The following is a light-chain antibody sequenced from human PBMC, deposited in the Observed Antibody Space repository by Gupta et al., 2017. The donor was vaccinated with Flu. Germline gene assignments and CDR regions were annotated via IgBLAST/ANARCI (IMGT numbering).Light chain of an antibody. CDR2: DSS. Sequence: SRSSLAASVGDRVTMMCQASHDIVNYLRWYQQQGRNAPNLLIYDSSFLNVVIPSTFHGSEHGTKFTFTISGLLPDDLATYFCEQYDARRTFGPGT. CDR3: EQYDARRT. V-gene: IGKV1-33*01. J-gene: IGKJ5*01. CDR1: HDIVNY.